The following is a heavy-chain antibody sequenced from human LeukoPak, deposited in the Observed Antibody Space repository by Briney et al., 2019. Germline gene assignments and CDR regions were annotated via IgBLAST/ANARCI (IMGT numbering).Heavy chain of an antibody. CDR2: VYNNADT. D-gene: IGHD3-22*01. V-gene: IGHV4-31*03. CDR3: AISPNSGYYY. CDR1: GASIGSGGLY. Sequence: SQTLSLTCNVTGASIGSGGLYWTWFRQHPGKGPEWLGYVYNNADTDYNPSLKSRLTISLDVSKNQFYLNVKSVTAADAAVYYCAISPNSGYYYWGQGTLVAVSS. J-gene: IGHJ4*02.